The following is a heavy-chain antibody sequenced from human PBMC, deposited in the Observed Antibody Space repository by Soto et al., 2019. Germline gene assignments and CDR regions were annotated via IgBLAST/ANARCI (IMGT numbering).Heavy chain of an antibody. CDR1: GFTFSRFG. CDR3: TRANTSPFDY. Sequence: QVQLVESGGGVVQPGGSLRLSCATSGFTFSRFGMHWVRQAPGKGLEWVAIIWYDGSQQFYADSVKGRFTISRDTSRNILYLQMSSLKAEHTAVYYCTRANTSPFDYWGQGALVTVSS. J-gene: IGHJ4*02. V-gene: IGHV3-33*01. CDR2: IWYDGSQQ.